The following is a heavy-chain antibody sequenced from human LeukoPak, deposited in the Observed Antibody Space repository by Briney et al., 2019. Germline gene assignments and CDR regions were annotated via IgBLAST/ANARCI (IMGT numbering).Heavy chain of an antibody. CDR1: GYSISSGYY. D-gene: IGHD6-19*01. Sequence: SETLPLTCAVSGYSISSGYYWGWIRQPPGKGLEWIGSIYHSGSTYYNPSLKSRVTISVDTSKNQFSLKLSSVTAADTAVYYCARGRSSSGWYNPLFDYWGQGTLVTVSS. CDR3: ARGRSSSGWYNPLFDY. V-gene: IGHV4-38-2*01. J-gene: IGHJ4*02. CDR2: IYHSGST.